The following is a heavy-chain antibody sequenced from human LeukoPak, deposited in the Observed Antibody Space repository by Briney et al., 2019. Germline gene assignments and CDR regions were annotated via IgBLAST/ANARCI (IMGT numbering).Heavy chain of an antibody. CDR2: ISSSDSTI. Sequence: PGGSLRLSCAASGFTFSSYEMHWVRQAPGKGLEWVSYISSSDSTIYYADSVKGRFTISRDNAKNSLYLQMNSLRAEDTAVYYCAKDLGGYGSDYWGQGTLVTVSS. CDR3: AKDLGGYGSDY. CDR1: GFTFSSYE. V-gene: IGHV3-48*03. D-gene: IGHD3-10*01. J-gene: IGHJ4*02.